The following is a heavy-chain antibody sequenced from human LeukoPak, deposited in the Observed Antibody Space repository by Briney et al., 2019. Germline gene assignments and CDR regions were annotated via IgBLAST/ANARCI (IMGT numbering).Heavy chain of an antibody. V-gene: IGHV1-69*05. Sequence: ASVKVSCKASGGTFISYAISWVRQAPGQGLEWMGGIIPIFGTANYAQKFQGRVTITTDESTSTAYMELSSLRSEDTAVYYCARGVDIVATPYYWYFDLWGRGTLVTVSS. D-gene: IGHD5-12*01. J-gene: IGHJ2*01. CDR3: ARGVDIVATPYYWYFDL. CDR2: IIPIFGTA. CDR1: GGTFISYA.